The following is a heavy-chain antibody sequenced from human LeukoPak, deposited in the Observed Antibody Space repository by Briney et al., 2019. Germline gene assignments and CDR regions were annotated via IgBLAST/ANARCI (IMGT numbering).Heavy chain of an antibody. CDR3: ARESGGSGTLPYDF. V-gene: IGHV3-13*01. CDR2: VGVGHDT. D-gene: IGHD3-10*01. CDR1: GFTLSSYE. J-gene: IGHJ3*01. Sequence: GGSLRLSCAASGFTLSSYEMHWVRQPSGKGLEWVSAVGVGHDTFYGGSVKGRFTISRDNAMNSVYLQMHSLRAGDTGVYYCARESGGSGTLPYDFWGHGTMVTVSS.